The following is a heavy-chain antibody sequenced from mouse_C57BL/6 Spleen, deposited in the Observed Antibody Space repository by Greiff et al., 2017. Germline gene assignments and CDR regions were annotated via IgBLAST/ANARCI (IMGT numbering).Heavy chain of an antibody. CDR1: GYAFSSYW. V-gene: IGHV1-80*01. CDR2: IYPGDGDT. Sequence: QVQLQQSGAELVKPGASVKISCKASGYAFSSYWMNWVKQRPGKGLEWIGQIYPGDGDTNYNGKCKGKATLTADKSSSTAYMQLSSLTSEDSAVYFCARWIYYVNYGYAMDYWGQGTSVTVSS. J-gene: IGHJ4*01. D-gene: IGHD2-1*01. CDR3: ARWIYYVNYGYAMDY.